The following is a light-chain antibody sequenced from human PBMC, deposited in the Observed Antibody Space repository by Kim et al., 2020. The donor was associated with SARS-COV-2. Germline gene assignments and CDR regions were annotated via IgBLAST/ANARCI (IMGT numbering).Light chain of an antibody. CDR1: NSHIGSNY. CDR3: ATWDDSLSGRV. CDR2: TNN. J-gene: IGLJ2*01. V-gene: IGLV1-47*02. Sequence: GPRVTISCSGSNSHIGSNYVVWYQQLPGTAPKLLIFTNNQRPSGVPDRFSGSKSGTSASLAISGLRSEDEADYYCATWDDSLSGRVFGGGTKLTVL.